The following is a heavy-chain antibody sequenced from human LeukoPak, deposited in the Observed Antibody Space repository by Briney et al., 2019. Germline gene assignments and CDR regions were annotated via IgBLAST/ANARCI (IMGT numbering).Heavy chain of an antibody. J-gene: IGHJ4*02. CDR3: AREKSMDPTIDY. Sequence: SETLSLTCTVSGGSISSGGYYWSWIRQHPGKGLEWLGYIYYSGSTYYNPSLQSRVTISVDTSKNQFSLKLSSVTAADTAVYYCAREKSMDPTIDYWAQGTLVTVSS. CDR2: IYYSGST. CDR1: GGSISSGGYY. D-gene: IGHD1-14*01. V-gene: IGHV4-31*03.